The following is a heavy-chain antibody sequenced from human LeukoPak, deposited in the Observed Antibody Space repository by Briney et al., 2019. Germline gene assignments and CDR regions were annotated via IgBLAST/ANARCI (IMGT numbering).Heavy chain of an antibody. CDR2: MNPNNDKT. V-gene: IGHV1-8*01. J-gene: IGHJ4*02. CDR3: ARGGRGTYEVGFDY. CDR1: GYTFTSYD. Sequence: ASVKVSCKASGYTFTSYDINWVRQSTGQGLEWMGWMNPNNDKTGYAQKFQGRVTMTRNTSISTAYMELSSLRSEDTAVYYCARGGRGTYEVGFDYWGQGTPVTVSS. D-gene: IGHD1-26*01.